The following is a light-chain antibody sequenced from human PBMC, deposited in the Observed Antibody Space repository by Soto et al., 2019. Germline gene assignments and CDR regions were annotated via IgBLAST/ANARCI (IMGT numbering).Light chain of an antibody. Sequence: QSVLTQPASVSGSPGQSITISCTGTSSDVGTYNLVSWYQQHPGKAPKLLISEVDKRPSGVSNRFSGSKSGNRASLTISGLQAEDEADYYCCSYASTITWVFGGGTQLTVL. CDR3: CSYASTITWV. V-gene: IGLV2-23*02. CDR1: SSDVGTYNL. CDR2: EVD. J-gene: IGLJ3*02.